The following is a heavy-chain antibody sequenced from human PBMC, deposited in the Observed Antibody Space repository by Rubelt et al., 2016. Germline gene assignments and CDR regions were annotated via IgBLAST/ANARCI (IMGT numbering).Heavy chain of an antibody. Sequence: EVQLVDSGGGLVQPGGSLRLSCVTSGFTFSSHYMTWVRQAPGKGLEWVANIKKDGSEKYYVDSVKGRFTIFRDNSKNTLYLQMNSLRAEDTAVYYCAREHVGYSSLDVWGQGTTVTVSS. D-gene: IGHD6-13*01. V-gene: IGHV3-7*01. CDR2: IKKDGSEK. J-gene: IGHJ6*02. CDR3: AREHVGYSSLDV. CDR1: GFTFSSHY.